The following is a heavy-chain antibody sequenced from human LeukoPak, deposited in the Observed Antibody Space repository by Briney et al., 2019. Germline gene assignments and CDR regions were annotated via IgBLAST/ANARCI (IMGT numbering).Heavy chain of an antibody. D-gene: IGHD3-10*01. CDR2: IRAGGGST. V-gene: IGHV3-23*01. CDR1: GFTFSNYA. J-gene: IGHJ5*02. Sequence: PGGSLRLSCAASGFTFSNYAMTWVRQAPGKGLEWVSGIRAGGGSTNFADSVRGRFTLSTDNSKNTLYLQMNSLRAEDAAIYYCAKDGGSGMGFDRWGQGTLVTVSS. CDR3: AKDGGSGMGFDR.